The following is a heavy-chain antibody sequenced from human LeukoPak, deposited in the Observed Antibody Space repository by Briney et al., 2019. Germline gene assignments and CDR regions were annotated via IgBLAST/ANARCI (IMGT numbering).Heavy chain of an antibody. V-gene: IGHV5-51*01. J-gene: IGHJ4*02. D-gene: IGHD3-22*01. CDR2: IYPGDFDT. CDR3: ARGYYDSSGYSGVNYFDY. CDR1: GYSFTSYW. Sequence: GESLKISCKGSGYSFTSYWIGWVRQMPGKGLEWMGIIYPGDFDTRYSPSFQGQVTISADKSISTAYLQWSSLKASDTAMYYCARGYYDSSGYSGVNYFDYWGQGTLVTVSS.